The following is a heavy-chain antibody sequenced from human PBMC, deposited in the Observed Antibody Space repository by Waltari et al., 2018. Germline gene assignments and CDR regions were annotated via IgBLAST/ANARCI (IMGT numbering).Heavy chain of an antibody. J-gene: IGHJ4*02. CDR2: ISGPAHET. Sequence: EVRLLESGGALVQPGGSLRLSCAAPGFPFGNYYMIWVRQAPGRGLEWVSTISGPAHETVYADSVKGRFTISRDNSKTTLYLQMNSLRVEDTAMYYCANYGQLPSNGDYWGQGTLVTVSS. CDR1: GFPFGNYY. CDR3: ANYGQLPSNGDY. V-gene: IGHV3-23*01. D-gene: IGHD1-1*01.